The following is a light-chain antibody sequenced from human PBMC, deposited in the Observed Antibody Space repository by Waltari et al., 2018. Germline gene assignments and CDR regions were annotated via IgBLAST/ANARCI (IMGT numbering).Light chain of an antibody. CDR3: QQYGSYPLT. CDR1: QSVRNNY. CDR2: AAS. Sequence: ENVLTQSPGTLSLSPGDRATLSCRASQSVRNNYLAWYQQRPGQGPRFIIYAASSRPTGSPDRFSGSGSGTEFTLTISRLEPEDFAVYYCQQYGSYPLTFGGGTKVEIK. V-gene: IGKV3-20*01. J-gene: IGKJ4*01.